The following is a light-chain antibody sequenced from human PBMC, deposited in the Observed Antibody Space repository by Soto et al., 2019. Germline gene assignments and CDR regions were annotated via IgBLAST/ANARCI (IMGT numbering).Light chain of an antibody. J-gene: IGKJ2*01. CDR3: QQYYRTPYT. Sequence: DIVVTKSPDSLAVSLGERATINCKSSQSVLHSSHFENYLVLYQQKPGHPPKLLIYWASTRASGVPDRFSGSGSGRDVSLTISSLQAEDVSVYYCQQYYRTPYTFGQGTKLEIK. V-gene: IGKV4-1*01. CDR2: WAS. CDR1: QSVLHSSHFENY.